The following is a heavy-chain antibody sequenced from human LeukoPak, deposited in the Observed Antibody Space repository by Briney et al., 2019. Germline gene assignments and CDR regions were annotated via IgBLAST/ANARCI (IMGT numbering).Heavy chain of an antibody. V-gene: IGHV4-4*07. Sequence: SETLSLTCTVSGGSISSYYWSWIRQPAGKGLEWIGRIYTSGSTNYNPSLKSRVTMSVDTSKNQFSPKLSSVTAADTAVYYCARETPGDTLVSWYFDLWGRGTLVTVSS. CDR2: IYTSGST. CDR1: GGSISSYY. CDR3: ARETPGDTLVSWYFDL. D-gene: IGHD2-2*02. J-gene: IGHJ2*01.